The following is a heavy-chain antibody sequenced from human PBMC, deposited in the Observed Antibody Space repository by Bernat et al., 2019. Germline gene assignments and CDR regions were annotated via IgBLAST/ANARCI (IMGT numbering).Heavy chain of an antibody. J-gene: IGHJ2*01. CDR3: ARMGSDCSGGSRYSAWGYWYFDL. CDR2: IYYSGST. CDR1: GGSISSSSYY. V-gene: IGHV4-39*01. D-gene: IGHD2-15*01. Sequence: QLQLQESGPGLVKPSETLSLTCTVSGGSISSSSYYWGWIRQPPGKGLEWIGSIYYSGSTYYNPSLKSRVTISVDTSKNQFSLKLSSVTAADTAVYYCARMGSDCSGGSRYSAWGYWYFDLWGRGTLVTVSS.